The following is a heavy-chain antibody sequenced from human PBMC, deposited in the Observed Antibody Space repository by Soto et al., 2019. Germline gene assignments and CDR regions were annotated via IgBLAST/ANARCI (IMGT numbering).Heavy chain of an antibody. CDR1: GGSFSGYY. J-gene: IGHJ6*02. D-gene: IGHD6-13*01. CDR2: INHSGST. CDR3: ARVGGDRSSWYSYYYYGMDV. Sequence: QVQLQQWGAGLLKPSETLSLTCAVYGGSFSGYYWSWIRQPPGKGLEWIGEINHSGSTNYNPSLKSRVTISVDTSKNQFSLKLSSVTAADTAVYYCARVGGDRSSWYSYYYYGMDVWGQGTTVTVSS. V-gene: IGHV4-34*01.